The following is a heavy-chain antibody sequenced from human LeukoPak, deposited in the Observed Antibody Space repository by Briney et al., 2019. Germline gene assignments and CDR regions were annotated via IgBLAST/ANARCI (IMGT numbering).Heavy chain of an antibody. J-gene: IGHJ3*02. D-gene: IGHD2-15*01. CDR1: GLTFSSYA. CDR3: ARDDPGYCSGGSCPDAFDI. CDR2: ISSSSSYI. V-gene: IGHV3-21*01. Sequence: GGSLRLSCAPSGLTFSSYAMNWVRQAPGKGLEWVSCISSSSSYIYYADSVKGRFTISRDNAKNSLYLQMNSLRAEDTAVYYCARDDPGYCSGGSCPDAFDIWGQGTMVTVSS.